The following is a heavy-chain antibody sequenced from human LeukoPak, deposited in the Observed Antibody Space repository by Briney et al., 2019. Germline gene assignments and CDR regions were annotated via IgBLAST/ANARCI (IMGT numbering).Heavy chain of an antibody. CDR2: ISSGGSTT. J-gene: IGHJ4*02. Sequence: PGGSLRLSCAASGFTFSSYSMNWVRQAPGKGLEWVSYISSGGSTTYYAGSVKSRFTVSRDNAKNSLYLQMNSLRAEDTAVYYCARDHMGYDYWGQGTLVTVSS. CDR1: GFTFSSYS. CDR3: ARDHMGYDY. D-gene: IGHD1-26*01. V-gene: IGHV3-48*04.